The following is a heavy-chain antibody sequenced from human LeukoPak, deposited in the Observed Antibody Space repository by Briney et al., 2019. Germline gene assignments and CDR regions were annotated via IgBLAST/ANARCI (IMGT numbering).Heavy chain of an antibody. Sequence: SETLSLTCTVSGGSISSYYWSWIRQPAGKGLEWIGRIYTSGSTNYNPSLKSRVTMSVDTSRNQFSLRLNSVTAADTAVYYCAKSNGYGLIDIWGQGTMVTVSS. CDR1: GGSISSYY. D-gene: IGHD3-10*01. CDR2: IYTSGST. V-gene: IGHV4-4*07. CDR3: AKSNGYGLIDI. J-gene: IGHJ3*02.